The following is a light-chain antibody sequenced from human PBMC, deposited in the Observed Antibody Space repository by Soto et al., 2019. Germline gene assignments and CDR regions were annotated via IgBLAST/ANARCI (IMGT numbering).Light chain of an antibody. Sequence: EIVLTQSPGTLSLSPGERATLSCRASQSVSSSYLAWYQQKPGQAPRLLIYGASSRATGIPDRFSGSGSATDFTVTISRLEPEDFAVYYCQQYGSSPRAFGGGTKVEIK. J-gene: IGKJ4*01. CDR3: QQYGSSPRA. CDR2: GAS. V-gene: IGKV3-20*01. CDR1: QSVSSSY.